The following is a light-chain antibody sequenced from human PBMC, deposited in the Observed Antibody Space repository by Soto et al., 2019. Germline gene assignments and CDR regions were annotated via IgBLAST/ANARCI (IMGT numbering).Light chain of an antibody. CDR3: QQYNNWPPIT. CDR2: DAS. V-gene: IGKV3-15*01. Sequence: EIVMTQSPATLSVSPGERATLSCRASQSVSSNLAWYQQKPGQAPRLLIYDASTRATGIPARFSGSRSGTEFTLTISSLQPEDFAVYYYQQYNNWPPITFGLGTRLESK. J-gene: IGKJ5*01. CDR1: QSVSSN.